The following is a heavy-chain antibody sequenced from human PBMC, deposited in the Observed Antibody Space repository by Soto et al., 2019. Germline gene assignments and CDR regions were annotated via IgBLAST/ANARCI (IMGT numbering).Heavy chain of an antibody. CDR2: IYWDDDK. V-gene: IGHV2-5*02. Sequence: QITLKESGPTLVKPTQPLTLTCAFSGFSLNTKTVGVGWIRQPPGQALEWLALIYWDDDKESSPSLKNRLTITKDTSKNPVVLTMTNMDPVDTATYYSAHIRGITLVRGAVMRRDDFDYWGQGTLVTVSS. CDR3: AHIRGITLVRGAVMRRDDFDY. D-gene: IGHD3-10*01. J-gene: IGHJ4*02. CDR1: GFSLNTKTVG.